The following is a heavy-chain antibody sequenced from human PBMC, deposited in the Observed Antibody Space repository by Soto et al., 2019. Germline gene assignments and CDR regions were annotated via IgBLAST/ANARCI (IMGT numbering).Heavy chain of an antibody. J-gene: IGHJ4*02. V-gene: IGHV1-69*06. Sequence: QVQLVQSGAEVKKPGSSVKVSRKASGGTFYNYAINWGGQAPGQGLEWRGGLRPIFGTPNYAQKFQGRVTITADKSTGTAYMELSSLRSEDTAVYYCARSGVKGYYFDYWGQGTLVTVSS. CDR1: GGTFYNYA. CDR3: ARSGVKGYYFDY. D-gene: IGHD5-12*01. CDR2: LRPIFGTP.